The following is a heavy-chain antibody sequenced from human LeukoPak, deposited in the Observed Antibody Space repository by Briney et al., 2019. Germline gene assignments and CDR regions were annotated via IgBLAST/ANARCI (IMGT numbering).Heavy chain of an antibody. J-gene: IGHJ4*02. D-gene: IGHD3-22*01. CDR2: VSHSGNT. V-gene: IGHV4-39*01. CDR1: GDSITSSDHY. CDR3: ARGILRDYYDSSGFYHRGGVGY. Sequence: SETLSLTCTLSGDSITSSDHYWVWIRQSPGKGLEWIGSVSHSGNTYYKSSLKSRVTVSLDTSKNEFSLRLSSVTAADTAVYFCARGILRDYYDSSGFYHRGGVGYWGQGTLVTVSS.